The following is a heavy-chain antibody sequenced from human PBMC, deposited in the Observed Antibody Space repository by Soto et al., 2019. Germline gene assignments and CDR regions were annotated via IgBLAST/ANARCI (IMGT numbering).Heavy chain of an antibody. J-gene: IGHJ5*02. Sequence: QVQLVQSRAEVREPGSSVKVSCKASGGTFSTDAISWVRQAPGQGLEWMGGIIPMVGPANYARELQGRVTITADESTSTTYLELSSLRSEDTAVYYCAGVRITVTTEGWFDPWGQGTLVTVSS. CDR1: GGTFSTDA. V-gene: IGHV1-69*01. D-gene: IGHD1-1*01. CDR3: AGVRITVTTEGWFDP. CDR2: IIPMVGPA.